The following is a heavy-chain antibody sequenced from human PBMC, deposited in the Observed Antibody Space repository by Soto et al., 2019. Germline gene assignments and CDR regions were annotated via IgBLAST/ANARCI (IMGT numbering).Heavy chain of an antibody. CDR2: ISYDGSNK. D-gene: IGHD3-22*01. CDR1: GFTFSSYA. V-gene: IGHV3-30-3*01. Sequence: QVQLVESGGGVVQPGRSLRLSCAASGFTFSSYAMHWVRQAPGKGLEWVAVISYDGSNKYYADSVKGRFTISRDNSKNTLYLQMNSLRAEDTAVYYCAREGGSGYLFDPWGQGTLVTVSS. J-gene: IGHJ5*02. CDR3: AREGGSGYLFDP.